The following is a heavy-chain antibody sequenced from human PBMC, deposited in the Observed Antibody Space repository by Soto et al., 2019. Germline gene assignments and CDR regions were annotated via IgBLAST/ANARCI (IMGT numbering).Heavy chain of an antibody. CDR1: GYTFHRYA. J-gene: IGHJ5*02. V-gene: IGHV1-18*01. Sequence: QVQLVQSGAEVRKPGASGTVSCSASGYTFHRYAISWLRQAPGQAPEWIAWITGATLEASYARKFQGRVTLTRNTSTGPAYMEPRSLRDDETGVYYCARARPTDHWGQGTLVNVSS. CDR2: ITGATLEA. CDR3: ARARPTDH.